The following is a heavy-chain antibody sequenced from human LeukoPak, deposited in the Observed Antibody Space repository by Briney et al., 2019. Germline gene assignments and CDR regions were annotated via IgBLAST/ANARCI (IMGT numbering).Heavy chain of an antibody. CDR1: GFTFSSYA. Sequence: GGSLRLSCAASGFTFSSYAMSWVRQAPGKGLVWVSATVGSGKSTYYADSVKGRFTISRDNSKNTLYLQMNSLRAEDTAVYYCAKDSPPGYYYYYGMDVWGQGTTVTVSS. CDR2: TVGSGKST. V-gene: IGHV3-23*01. J-gene: IGHJ6*02. CDR3: AKDSPPGYYYYYGMDV.